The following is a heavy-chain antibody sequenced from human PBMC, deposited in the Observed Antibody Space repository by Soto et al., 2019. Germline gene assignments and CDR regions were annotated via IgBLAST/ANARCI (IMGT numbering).Heavy chain of an antibody. D-gene: IGHD3-10*02. CDR2: IYHSGST. J-gene: IGHJ4*02. CDR3: ARKMFSTGEFDY. CDR1: GGSISSNHW. V-gene: IGHV4-4*02. Sequence: SETLSLTCAISGGSISSNHWWSWVRQPPGKGLEWIGEIYHSGSTNYNSSLKSRVIISVDKSKNQFSLNLNSVTAADTAVYYCARKMFSTGEFDYWGQGTLVTVSS.